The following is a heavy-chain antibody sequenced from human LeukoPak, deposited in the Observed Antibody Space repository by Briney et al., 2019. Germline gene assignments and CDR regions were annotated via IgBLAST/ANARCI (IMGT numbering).Heavy chain of an antibody. D-gene: IGHD3-22*01. Sequence: SVKVSCKASGGTFSSYAISWVRQAPGQGLEWMGRIIPIFGTANYAQKFQGRVTITTDESTNTAYMELSSLRSEDTAVYYCARSQYYDSSGYYDYWGQGTLVTVSS. V-gene: IGHV1-69*05. CDR1: GGTFSSYA. CDR2: IIPIFGTA. J-gene: IGHJ4*02. CDR3: ARSQYYDSSGYYDY.